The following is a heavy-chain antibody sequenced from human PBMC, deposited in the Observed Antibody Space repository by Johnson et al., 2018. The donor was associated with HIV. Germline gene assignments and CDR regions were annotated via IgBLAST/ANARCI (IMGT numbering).Heavy chain of an antibody. CDR3: ARDSFIAVTLSDAFDI. CDR2: IWYDGSNE. CDR1: GFTFSNYG. D-gene: IGHD6-19*01. V-gene: IGHV3-30*19. Sequence: QVQLVESGGGVVQPGRSLRLSCAASGFTFSNYGMHWVRQAPGKGLEWVAVIWYDGSNEYYADSVKGRFTISRDNSKNTLYLHMSSLRAEDTALYYCARDSFIAVTLSDAFDIWGQGTVVTVSS. J-gene: IGHJ3*02.